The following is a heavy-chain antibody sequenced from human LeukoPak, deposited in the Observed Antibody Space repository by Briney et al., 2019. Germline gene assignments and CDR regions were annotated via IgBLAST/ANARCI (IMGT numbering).Heavy chain of an antibody. V-gene: IGHV4-4*02. D-gene: IGHD6-19*01. CDR1: GDSITSSNW. CDR2: INHSGTT. CDR3: ARGVRYSSGWYFKDGHFAY. J-gene: IGHJ4*02. Sequence: PSGTLSLTCDVSGDSITSSNWWSWVRQSPEKGLEWIGEINHSGTTHYNPSFKRRVTISADKSSNQFSLKVRSVTAADTAVYYCARGVRYSSGWYFKDGHFAYWGQGTLVTVSS.